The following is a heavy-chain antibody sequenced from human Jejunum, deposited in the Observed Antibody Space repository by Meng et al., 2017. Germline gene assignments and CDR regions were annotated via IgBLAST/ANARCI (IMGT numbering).Heavy chain of an antibody. CDR2: VFHSGTP. CDR1: GGSITSTKW. CDR3: ASRPVGIRTYYFDC. D-gene: IGHD2-21*01. Sequence: QLQASAPVLVKPSGTLSLTWAVSGGSITSTKWWSWVRQTPGKGLEWIGEVFHSGTPNYNPSLMSRLTMSVDKSKNQFSLNLTSVTAADTAVYYCASRPVGIRTYYFDCWGQGTLVTVSS. V-gene: IGHV4-4*02. J-gene: IGHJ4*02.